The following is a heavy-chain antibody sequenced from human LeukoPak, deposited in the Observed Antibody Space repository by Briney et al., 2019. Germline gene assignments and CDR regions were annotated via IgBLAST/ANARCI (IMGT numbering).Heavy chain of an antibody. Sequence: QSGGSLRLSCAASGFTFSSYGMHWVRQAPGKGLEWVAVIWYDGSNKCYADSVKGRFTISRDNSKNTLYLQMNSLRAEDTAVYYCARVWVDTAMVPYYYYGMDVWGQGTTVTVSS. CDR1: GFTFSSYG. J-gene: IGHJ6*02. D-gene: IGHD5-18*01. V-gene: IGHV3-33*01. CDR2: IWYDGSNK. CDR3: ARVWVDTAMVPYYYYGMDV.